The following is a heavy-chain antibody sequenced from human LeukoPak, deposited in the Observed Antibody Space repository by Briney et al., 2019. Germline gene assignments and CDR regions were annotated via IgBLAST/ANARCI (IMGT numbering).Heavy chain of an antibody. D-gene: IGHD6-19*01. J-gene: IGHJ5*02. CDR3: ARSHSSGWSKFDP. V-gene: IGHV4-31*03. CDR2: IFYSGSA. CDR1: GGSISSGDYY. Sequence: PSETLSLTCTVSGGSISSGDYYWNWIRQHPEKSLEWIGYIFYSGSAYYNPSLKSRVTISVDTSKNQFSLKLSSVTAADTAVYYCARSHSSGWSKFDPWGQGNLVTISS.